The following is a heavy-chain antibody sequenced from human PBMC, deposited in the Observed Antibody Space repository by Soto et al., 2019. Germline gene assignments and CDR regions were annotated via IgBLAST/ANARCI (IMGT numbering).Heavy chain of an antibody. CDR1: GGSVSSGSYY. CDR2: IYYTGRT. J-gene: IGHJ4*02. V-gene: IGHV4-61*01. Sequence: QVRLQESGPGLVKPSETLSLTCIVSGGSVSSGSYYWSWIRQPPGKGLEWIGFIYYTGRTSYNPPLKSRVTISVDTSNNQFSLKLSSVTAADTAVYFCATMSSSGYPLDYWGRGTLVTVSS. CDR3: ATMSSSGYPLDY. D-gene: IGHD3-22*01.